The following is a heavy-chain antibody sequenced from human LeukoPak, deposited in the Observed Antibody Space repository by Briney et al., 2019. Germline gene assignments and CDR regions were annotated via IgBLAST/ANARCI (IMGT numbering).Heavy chain of an antibody. J-gene: IGHJ4*02. CDR3: ANSNWGSYGNFDY. Sequence: GGSLRLSCVASGFTFSTAWMAWLRQAPGKGLEWVARIKSQNAGGTADYAAPVKGRFTISRDDSKNTLFLQMNSLKTEDTAVYYCANSNWGSYGNFDYWGQGILVTVSS. V-gene: IGHV3-15*01. CDR2: IKSQNAGGTA. CDR1: GFTFSTAW. D-gene: IGHD3-16*01.